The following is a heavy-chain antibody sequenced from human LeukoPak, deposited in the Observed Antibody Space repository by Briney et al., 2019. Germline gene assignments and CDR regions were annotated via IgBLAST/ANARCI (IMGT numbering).Heavy chain of an antibody. J-gene: IGHJ5*02. Sequence: SVKVSCKASGGTFSSYTISWVRQAPGQGLEWMGRIIPILGIANYAQKFQGRVTITADKSTSTAYMELSSVRSEDTAVYYCARFRCSSTSCYSHWFDPWGQGTLVTVSS. CDR3: ARFRCSSTSCYSHWFDP. V-gene: IGHV1-69*02. CDR1: GGTFSSYT. CDR2: IIPILGIA. D-gene: IGHD2-2*01.